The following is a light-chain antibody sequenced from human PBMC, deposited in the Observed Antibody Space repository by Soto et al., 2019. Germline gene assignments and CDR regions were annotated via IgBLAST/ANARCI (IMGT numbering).Light chain of an antibody. V-gene: IGKV3-11*01. CDR2: DAS. Sequence: EIVFTQSPATLSLSPGERATLSCRASQSVSIYLAWYQQKPGQAPRLLIYDASNRATGIPARFSGSGSGTDFTLTISSLEPEDFAVYYCQQRSNWPPTFGQGTKVDIX. J-gene: IGKJ1*01. CDR1: QSVSIY. CDR3: QQRSNWPPT.